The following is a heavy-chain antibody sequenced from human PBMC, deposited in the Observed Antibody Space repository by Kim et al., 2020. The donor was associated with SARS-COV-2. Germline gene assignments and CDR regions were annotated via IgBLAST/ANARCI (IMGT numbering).Heavy chain of an antibody. Sequence: AESVKGRFTISRDNSKNTLYVQMNSLRAEDTAVYYCAKPSRQQLLRDAFDIWGQGTMVTVSS. D-gene: IGHD1-26*01. CDR3: AKPSRQQLLRDAFDI. J-gene: IGHJ3*02. V-gene: IGHV3-23*01.